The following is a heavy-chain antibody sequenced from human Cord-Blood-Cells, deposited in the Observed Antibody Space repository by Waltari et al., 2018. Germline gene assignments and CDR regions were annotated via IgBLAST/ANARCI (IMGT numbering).Heavy chain of an antibody. J-gene: IGHJ5*02. Sequence: QVQLVQSGAEVKKPGASVKVSCKASGYTFTSYYMHWVRQAPGQGLEWMGMNNPMGGSTSSAQKFQGRVTMTRDTSTSTVYMELSSLRSEDTAVYYCAGGSYFNWFDPWGQGTLVTVSS. D-gene: IGHD1-26*01. CDR2: NNPMGGST. CDR3: AGGSYFNWFDP. V-gene: IGHV1-46*01. CDR1: GYTFTSYY.